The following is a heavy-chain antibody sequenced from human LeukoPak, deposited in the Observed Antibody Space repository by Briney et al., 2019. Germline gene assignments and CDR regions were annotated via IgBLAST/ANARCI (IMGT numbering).Heavy chain of an antibody. J-gene: IGHJ4*02. Sequence: SETLSLTCTVSGGSTSSYYWSWIRQPPGKGLEWIGYIYYSGSTNYNPSLKSRVTISVDTSKNQFSLKLSSVTAADTAVYYCARRGVGATPLHYFDYWGQGTLVTVSS. D-gene: IGHD1-26*01. CDR3: ARRGVGATPLHYFDY. V-gene: IGHV4-59*08. CDR2: IYYSGST. CDR1: GGSTSSYY.